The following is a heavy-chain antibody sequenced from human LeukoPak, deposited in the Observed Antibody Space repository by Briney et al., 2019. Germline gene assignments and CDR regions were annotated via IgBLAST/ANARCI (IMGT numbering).Heavy chain of an antibody. D-gene: IGHD2-15*01. CDR2: IYSGDSDT. J-gene: IGHJ4*02. CDR1: GYSFISYW. CDR3: ARSVVAATPMDY. Sequence: GESLKISCKGSGYSFISYWIGWVRQMPGKGLKWLGIIYSGDSDTRYSPSFQGHVTISADKSISTAYLQWSRLKASDTAMYYCARSVVAATPMDYWGQGALVTVSS. V-gene: IGHV5-51*01.